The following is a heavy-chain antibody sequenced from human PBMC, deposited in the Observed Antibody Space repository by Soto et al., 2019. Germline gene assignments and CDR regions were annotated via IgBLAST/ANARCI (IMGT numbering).Heavy chain of an antibody. CDR3: ARLLPHYYDSSGHLNWFWFDP. CDR2: IYYSGST. V-gene: IGHV4-59*01. CDR1: GGSISSYY. J-gene: IGHJ5*02. Sequence: SETLSLTCTVSGGSISSYYWSWIRQPPGKGLEWIGYIYYSGSTNYNPSLKSRVTISVDTSKNQFSLKLSSVTAADTAVYYCARLLPHYYDSSGHLNWFWFDPWGQGTLVTVSS. D-gene: IGHD3-22*01.